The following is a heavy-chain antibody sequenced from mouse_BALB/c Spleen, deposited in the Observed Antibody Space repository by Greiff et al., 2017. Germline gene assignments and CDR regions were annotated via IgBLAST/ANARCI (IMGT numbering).Heavy chain of an antibody. CDR1: GFSFSDYY. CDR3: ASLSRHSAMDY. D-gene: IGHD6-1*01. J-gene: IGHJ4*01. Sequence: EVQGVEAGGGGGKPGGSLKLSCADEGFSFSDYYMDWVRQTPEKRREGGAPRREGGRETDEPDSGKGRFTISRDNAKNNLYLQMSSLKSEDTAMYYCASLSRHSAMDYSAPCPSVTFSS. CDR2: RREGGRET. V-gene: IGHV5-4*02.